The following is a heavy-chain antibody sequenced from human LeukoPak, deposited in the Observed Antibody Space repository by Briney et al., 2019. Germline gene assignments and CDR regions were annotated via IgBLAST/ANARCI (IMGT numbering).Heavy chain of an antibody. D-gene: IGHD2-2*01. V-gene: IGHV1-2*02. CDR3: ARGPFKHQLLLDV. CDR1: GYTFTGYY. J-gene: IGHJ6*02. Sequence: ASVKVSCKASGYTFTGYYMHWVRQAPGQGVEWMGWINPNSGGTNYAQKFQGRVTMTRDTSISTAYMELSRLRSDDTAVYYCARGPFKHQLLLDVWGQGTTVTVSS. CDR2: INPNSGGT.